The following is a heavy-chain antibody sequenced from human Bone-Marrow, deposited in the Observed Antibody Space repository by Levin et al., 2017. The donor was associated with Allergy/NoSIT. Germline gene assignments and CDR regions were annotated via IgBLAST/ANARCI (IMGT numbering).Heavy chain of an antibody. V-gene: IGHV1-69*13. Sequence: SVKVSCKVSGGTFNNYAISWVRQAPGQGLEWLGGIVPIFDTPNYAQTFKGRITIIADESSSTAYLELSTLRSDDTALYYCTRGPEGYFEIWGRGSLVTVSS. CDR3: TRGPEGYFEI. CDR2: IVPIFDTP. J-gene: IGHJ2*01. CDR1: GGTFNNYA.